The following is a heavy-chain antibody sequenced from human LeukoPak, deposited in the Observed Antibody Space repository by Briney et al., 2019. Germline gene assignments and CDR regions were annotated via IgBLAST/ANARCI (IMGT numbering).Heavy chain of an antibody. J-gene: IGHJ5*02. CDR3: ARDTYDYYFNP. V-gene: IGHV4-59*11. D-gene: IGHD5-12*01. CDR2: VHYSGIT. CDR1: GDSISSHY. Sequence: SETLSLTCTVSGDSISSHYWNWIRQPPGKGLEWIGCVHYSGITYYNPSLKSRVAISVDTSKKQFSLILSSVTAADTAVYYCARDTYDYYFNPWGQGTLVTVSS.